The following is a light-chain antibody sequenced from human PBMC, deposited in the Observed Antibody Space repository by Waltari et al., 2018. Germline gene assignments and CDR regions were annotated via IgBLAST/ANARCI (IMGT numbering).Light chain of an antibody. CDR2: DVI. Sequence: QSALTQPASVSGSPGQSITISCTGTSSDVGAYNYVSWYQHYSGKAPKLMIYDVIKRPSGVSNRFSGSKSGNTASLTISGLQAEDEADYYCSSFTRSATLVFGGGTKLTVL. CDR1: SSDVGAYNY. J-gene: IGLJ3*02. CDR3: SSFTRSATLV. V-gene: IGLV2-14*03.